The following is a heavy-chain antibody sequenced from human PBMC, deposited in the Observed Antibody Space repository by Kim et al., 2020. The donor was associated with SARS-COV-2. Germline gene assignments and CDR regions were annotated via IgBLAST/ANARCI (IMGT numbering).Heavy chain of an antibody. Sequence: SVKVSCKASGFTFTSSAVQWVRQARGQRLEWIGWIVVGSGNTNYAQKFQERVTITRDMSTSTAYMELSSLRSEDTAVYYCAADSSGYCDAFDIWGQGTMVTVSS. CDR2: IVVGSGNT. CDR1: GFTFTSSA. V-gene: IGHV1-58*01. D-gene: IGHD3-22*01. CDR3: AADSSGYCDAFDI. J-gene: IGHJ3*02.